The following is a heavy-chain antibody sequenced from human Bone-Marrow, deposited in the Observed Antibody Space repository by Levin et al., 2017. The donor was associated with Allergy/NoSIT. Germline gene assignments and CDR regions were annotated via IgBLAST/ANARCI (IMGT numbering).Heavy chain of an antibody. J-gene: IGHJ6*03. D-gene: IGHD3-3*01. CDR3: ARVTIFGNYYYMDV. Sequence: QTLSLTCTISGFSLSTSGMRVRWIRQPPGKALEWLARIDWDDDKFYSSSLKTRLTISKDTSKNQVVLTMTNMDPVDTATYFCARVTIFGNYYYMDVWGKGTTVTVSS. CDR1: GFSLSTSGMR. CDR2: IDWDDDK. V-gene: IGHV2-70*04.